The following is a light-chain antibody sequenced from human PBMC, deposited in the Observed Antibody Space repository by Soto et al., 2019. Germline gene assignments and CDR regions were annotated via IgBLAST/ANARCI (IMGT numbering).Light chain of an antibody. CDR1: SSDVGGYNY. CDR2: EVT. V-gene: IGLV2-14*01. CDR3: QSYDSSLSVV. Sequence: QSALTQPASVSGSPGQSITISCTGTSSDVGGYNYVSWYQQYPGKAPKLMIYEVTHRPSGVSNRFSGSKSGNTASLTISGLQAEDEANYYCQSYDSSLSVVFGGGTKLTVL. J-gene: IGLJ2*01.